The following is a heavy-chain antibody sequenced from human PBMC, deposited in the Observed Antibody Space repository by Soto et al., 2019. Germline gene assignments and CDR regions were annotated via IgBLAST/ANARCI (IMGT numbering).Heavy chain of an antibody. CDR1: GGSFSGYY. CDR2: INHSGST. J-gene: IGHJ4*02. Sequence: SETLSLTCAVYGGSFSGYYGSWIRQPPGKGLEWIGEINHSGSTNYNPSLKSRVTISVDTSKNQFSLKLSSVTAEDTAVYYCARDRGYSGYGIGWEYYFDYWGQGTLVTVSS. D-gene: IGHD5-12*01. V-gene: IGHV4-34*01. CDR3: ARDRGYSGYGIGWEYYFDY.